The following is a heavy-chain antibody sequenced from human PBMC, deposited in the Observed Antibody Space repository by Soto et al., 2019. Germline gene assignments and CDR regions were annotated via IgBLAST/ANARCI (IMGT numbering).Heavy chain of an antibody. CDR1: GYTFTSYA. J-gene: IGHJ5*02. Sequence: GASVKVSCKASGYTFTSYAMHGVRQAPGQRLEWMGWINAGNGNTKYSRKFQGRVTITRDTSASTAYMELSSLRSEDTAVYYCVREIGYCSGGSCPRGQGTLVTVSS. CDR2: INAGNGNT. V-gene: IGHV1-3*01. CDR3: VREIGYCSGGSCP. D-gene: IGHD2-15*01.